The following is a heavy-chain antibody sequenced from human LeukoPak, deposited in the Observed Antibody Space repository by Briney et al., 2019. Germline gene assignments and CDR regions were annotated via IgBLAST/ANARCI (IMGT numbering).Heavy chain of an antibody. J-gene: IGHJ4*02. CDR2: IYYSGSA. CDR3: ARGVHMGKQDY. CDR1: GGSISSGGYY. Sequence: PSETLSLTCTVSGGSISSGGYYWSWIRQHPGKGLEWIGYIYYSGSAYYNPSLKSRVIISVDTSENQFSLKLSSVTAADTAVYYCARGVHMGKQDYWGQGTLVTVSS. V-gene: IGHV4-31*03. D-gene: IGHD7-27*01.